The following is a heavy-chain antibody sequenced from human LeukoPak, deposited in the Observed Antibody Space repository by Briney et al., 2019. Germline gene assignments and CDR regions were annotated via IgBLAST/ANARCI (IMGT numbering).Heavy chain of an antibody. J-gene: IGHJ4*02. CDR2: IGGPGFTT. D-gene: IGHD6-13*01. Sequence: GGSLRLSCAASGFTFSGYAMSWVRQAPGKGLQWVSAIGGPGFTTHYADSVKGRFTISRDNSQSTLYLQMNSLRAEDTAVYYCAKGTLTKTHGISWDPFDYWGQGTLFTVSS. CDR1: GFTFSGYA. CDR3: AKGTLTKTHGISWDPFDY. V-gene: IGHV3-23*01.